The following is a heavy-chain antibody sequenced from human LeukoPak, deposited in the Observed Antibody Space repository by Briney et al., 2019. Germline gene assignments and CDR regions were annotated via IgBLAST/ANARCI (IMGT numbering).Heavy chain of an antibody. D-gene: IGHD3-22*01. CDR2: IWYDGSNK. V-gene: IGHV3-33*01. CDR3: ARDMSSGYYSLDY. Sequence: PGRSLRLSCAASGFTFSSYGMHWVRQAPGKGLEWVAVIWYDGSNKYYADSVKGRFTISRDNAKNTLYLQMNSLRAEDTAVYYCARDMSSGYYSLDYWGQGTLVTVSS. CDR1: GFTFSSYG. J-gene: IGHJ4*02.